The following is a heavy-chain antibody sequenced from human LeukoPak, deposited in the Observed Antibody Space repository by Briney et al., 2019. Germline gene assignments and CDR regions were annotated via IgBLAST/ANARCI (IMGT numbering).Heavy chain of an antibody. CDR3: ARHPYQLLWLSWFDP. J-gene: IGHJ5*02. D-gene: IGHD2-2*01. CDR2: IYYSGST. V-gene: IGHV4-39*01. CDR1: GGSSSSSRYH. Sequence: PSETLSLTCTVSGGSSSSSRYHWGWIRQPPGKGLEWIGSIYYSGSTYYNPSLKSRVTIPVDTSKNQFSLKLSSVTAADTAVYYCARHPYQLLWLSWFDPWGQGTLVTVSS.